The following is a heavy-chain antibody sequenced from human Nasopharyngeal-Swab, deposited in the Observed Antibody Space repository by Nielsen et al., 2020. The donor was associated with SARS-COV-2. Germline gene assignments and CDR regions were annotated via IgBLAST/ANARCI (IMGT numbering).Heavy chain of an antibody. J-gene: IGHJ4*02. Sequence: GESLKISCAASGFTFSDYPMYWLRQAPGQGLEWVAVITYVGRHAAYADSVRGRFTISRDNSNNTLYLQMNSLRAEDTAVYYCARDLGYDSSGDDYWGQGTLVTVSS. V-gene: IGHV3-30*04. CDR1: GFTFSDYP. CDR3: ARDLGYDSSGDDY. CDR2: ITYVGRHA. D-gene: IGHD3-22*01.